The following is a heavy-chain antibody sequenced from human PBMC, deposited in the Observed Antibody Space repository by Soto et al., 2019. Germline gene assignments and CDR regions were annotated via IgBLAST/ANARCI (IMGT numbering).Heavy chain of an antibody. CDR1: GGSIFSTTHY. D-gene: IGHD3-16*01. V-gene: IGHV4-39*01. CDR2: IYYSGRT. CDR3: AGQLGYYDY. Sequence: LWESLSLTCTVSGGSIFSTTHYWGWIRQSPGKGLEWIGTIYYSGRTYYNPSLKSRVTMSVDTSKNQFSLNLDSVTAADSAVYFCAGQLGYYDYWGQGTLVTVSS. J-gene: IGHJ4*02.